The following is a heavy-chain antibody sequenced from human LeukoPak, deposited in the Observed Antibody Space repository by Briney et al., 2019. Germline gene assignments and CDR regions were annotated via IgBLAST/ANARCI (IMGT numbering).Heavy chain of an antibody. J-gene: IGHJ4*02. CDR2: MSPNSGDT. V-gene: IGHV1-8*01. CDR1: GYTFTNLD. Sequence: ASVRVSCKTSGYTFTNLDISWLRQAPGQGLEWMGWMSPNSGDTGYAQKFQGRVSMTRDIFKSTAYMELSSLRSEDTAIYYCASNPPNTGDFYYWGLGTLVTVSS. D-gene: IGHD1-1*01. CDR3: ASNPPNTGDFYY.